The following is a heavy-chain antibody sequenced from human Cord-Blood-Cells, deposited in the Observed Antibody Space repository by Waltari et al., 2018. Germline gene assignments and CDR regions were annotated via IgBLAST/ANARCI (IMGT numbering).Heavy chain of an antibody. V-gene: IGHV4-34*01. CDR3: ARGLRGDRDIVATIDY. D-gene: IGHD5-12*01. CDR2: INHSGIT. Sequence: VQLQQWAAGLLKRSETLSLPCAVYGRSFSGYSWSCIRQPPGKGLEWIGEINHSGITNYNATLKSRVTISVDTSKNQFSLKLSSVSGADTAVYYCARGLRGDRDIVATIDYWGQGTLVTVSS. CDR1: GRSFSGYS. J-gene: IGHJ4*02.